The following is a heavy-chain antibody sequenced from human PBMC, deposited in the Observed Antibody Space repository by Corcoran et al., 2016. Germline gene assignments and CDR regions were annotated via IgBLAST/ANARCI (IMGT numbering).Heavy chain of an antibody. Sequence: QVQLQESGPGLVKPSETLSLTCTVSGGSVNNYYWSWIRQPPGKGLEYIGYIYYGGTTLYNPSLTSRVTISVDRSKDQVFLKLSSVTAADTAVYHCARHNVVPGIRDGLDVWGQGTTVTVSS. CDR2: IYYGGTT. CDR3: ARHNVVPGIRDGLDV. J-gene: IGHJ6*02. D-gene: IGHD2-21*02. CDR1: GGSVNNYY. V-gene: IGHV4-59*02.